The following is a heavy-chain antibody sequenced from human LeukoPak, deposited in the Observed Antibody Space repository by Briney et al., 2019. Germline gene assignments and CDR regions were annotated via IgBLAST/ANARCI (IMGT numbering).Heavy chain of an antibody. J-gene: IGHJ4*02. V-gene: IGHV3-23*01. CDR3: ARWKYSNYIYYFDY. CDR2: ISGSGGST. Sequence: GGSLRLSCAASGFTFSSYAMHWVRQAPGKGLEWVSGISGSGGSTYYADSVKGRFTISRDNSKNTLYLQMNSLRAEDTAVYYCARWKYSNYIYYFDYWGQGTLVTVSS. CDR1: GFTFSSYA. D-gene: IGHD4-11*01.